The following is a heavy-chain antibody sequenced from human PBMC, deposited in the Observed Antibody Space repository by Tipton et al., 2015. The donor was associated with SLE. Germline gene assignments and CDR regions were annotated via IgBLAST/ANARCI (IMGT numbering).Heavy chain of an antibody. CDR2: INHSGST. V-gene: IGHV4-34*01. Sequence: TLSLTCAVYGGSFSDYSWSWIRQPPGKGLEWIGEINHSGSTNYNPSLKSRFTISIDTSKNPFSLRLSSVTAADTAVYYCARDCTTGVCYPTSFASSAQGTLVPVSP. J-gene: IGHJ4*02. CDR1: GGSFSDYS. CDR3: ARDCTTGVCYPTSFAS. D-gene: IGHD2-8*01.